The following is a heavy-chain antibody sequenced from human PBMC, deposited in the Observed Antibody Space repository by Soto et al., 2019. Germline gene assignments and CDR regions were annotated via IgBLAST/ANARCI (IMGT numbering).Heavy chain of an antibody. V-gene: IGHV3-33*01. CDR3: ARDRGVYGDTFDY. CDR2: IWYDGSNK. D-gene: IGHD4-17*01. Sequence: QVQLVESGGGVVQPGRSLRLSCAASGFTFSSYGMHWVRQAPGKGLEWVAVIWYDGSNKYYADSVKGRFTISRDNSKNTLYLQMNSLRDEDTAVYYCARDRGVYGDTFDYWGQGTLVTVSS. CDR1: GFTFSSYG. J-gene: IGHJ4*02.